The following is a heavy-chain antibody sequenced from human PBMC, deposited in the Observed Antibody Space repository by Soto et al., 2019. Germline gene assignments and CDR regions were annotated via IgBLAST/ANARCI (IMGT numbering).Heavy chain of an antibody. CDR2: IFGSGAPT. Sequence: EVQLLESGGGLVQPGGSLRLSCAASGFTFSHYAMSWVRQAPGKGRQWVSTIFGSGAPTHYADSVKGRFGISRDNSNNMLFLEMNSLKDEDTAVYYCTREASSWGFAFDLWGQGTRVAVSS. D-gene: IGHD3-16*01. CDR3: TREASSWGFAFDL. V-gene: IGHV3-23*01. CDR1: GFTFSHYA. J-gene: IGHJ3*01.